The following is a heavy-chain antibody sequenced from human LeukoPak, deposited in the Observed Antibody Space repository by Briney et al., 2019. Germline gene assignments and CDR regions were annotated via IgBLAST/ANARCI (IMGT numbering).Heavy chain of an antibody. D-gene: IGHD3-10*01. J-gene: IGHJ5*02. V-gene: IGHV5-51*01. CDR2: IYPGDSDT. CDR3: ARLGGSGSPGDNWFDP. CDR1: GYSFTSYW. Sequence: GASLQISCKGSGYSFTSYWIGWVRPLPGKGLEWMGIIYPGDSDTRYSPSFQGQVTISADKSISTAYLQWSSLKASDTAMYYCARLGGSGSPGDNWFDPWGQGTLVTVSS.